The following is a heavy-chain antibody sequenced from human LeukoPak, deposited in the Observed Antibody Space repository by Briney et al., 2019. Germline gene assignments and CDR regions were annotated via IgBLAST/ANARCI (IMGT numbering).Heavy chain of an antibody. Sequence: ASVKVSCKASGYTFTSYSISWVRQAPGQGLEWMGWISAYNGDTNYAQKLQGRVTMTTDTSTSTAYMELRSLRSDDTAVYYCARTRRITMVRGVIRNWFDPWGQGTLVTVSS. CDR3: ARTRRITMVRGVIRNWFDP. CDR2: ISAYNGDT. J-gene: IGHJ5*02. V-gene: IGHV1-18*01. D-gene: IGHD3-10*01. CDR1: GYTFTSYS.